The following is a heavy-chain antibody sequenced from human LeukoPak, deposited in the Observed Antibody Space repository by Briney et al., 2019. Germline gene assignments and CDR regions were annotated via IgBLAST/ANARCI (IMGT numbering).Heavy chain of an antibody. J-gene: IGHJ6*02. CDR3: ARGAPVRGMDV. D-gene: IGHD6-19*01. CDR1: GGSISSGGYS. Sequence: PSETLSLTCAVSGGSISSGGYSWSWIRQPPGKGLEWIGYIYHSGSTYYNPSLKSRVTISVDRSKNQFSLKLSPVTAADTAVYYCARGAPVRGMDVWGQGTTVTVSS. V-gene: IGHV4-30-2*01. CDR2: IYHSGST.